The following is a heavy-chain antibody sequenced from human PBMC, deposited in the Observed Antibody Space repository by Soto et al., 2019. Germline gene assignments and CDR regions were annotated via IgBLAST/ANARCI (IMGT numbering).Heavy chain of an antibody. J-gene: IGHJ5*02. CDR2: IYHSGST. D-gene: IGHD6-19*01. V-gene: IGHV4-4*02. Sequence: SETLSLTCAVSGGSIRSSNCWGWVRQPPGKGLEWIGEIYHSGSTNHNPSLKSRVTISVDKSKNQFSLKLSSVTAADTAVYYCARDLAVAGNWFDPWGQRTLVTVSS. CDR3: ARDLAVAGNWFDP. CDR1: GGSIRSSNC.